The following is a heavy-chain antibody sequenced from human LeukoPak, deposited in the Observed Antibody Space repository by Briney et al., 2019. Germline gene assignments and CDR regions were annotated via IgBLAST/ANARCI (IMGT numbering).Heavy chain of an antibody. CDR3: ARISMGGLDY. V-gene: IGHV4-39*07. J-gene: IGHJ4*02. Sequence: SETLSLTCTVSGGSVTSSSHYWGWIRQPPGKGLEWIASIYYSGDDYYNPSLKSRATISVDTSKNQFSLKLSSVTAADTAVYYCARISMGGLDYWGQGTLVTVSS. CDR1: GGSVTSSSHY. D-gene: IGHD3-16*01. CDR2: IYYSGDD.